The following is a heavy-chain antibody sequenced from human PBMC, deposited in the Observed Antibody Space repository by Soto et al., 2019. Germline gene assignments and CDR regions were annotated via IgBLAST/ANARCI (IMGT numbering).Heavy chain of an antibody. CDR2: INPNSGGT. J-gene: IGHJ4*02. Sequence: QVQLVQSGAEVKKPGASVKVSCKASGYTFTDYYLHWVRQAPGQGLEWMGWINPNSGGTHYAQKFQGWVTMTRDTSITTAYMERNRLTSDDTAVYYCARDWGHYYGSGSFPSPHPSDIWGQGTLVTVSS. CDR1: GYTFTDYY. V-gene: IGHV1-2*04. D-gene: IGHD3-10*01. CDR3: ARDWGHYYGSGSFPSPHPSDI.